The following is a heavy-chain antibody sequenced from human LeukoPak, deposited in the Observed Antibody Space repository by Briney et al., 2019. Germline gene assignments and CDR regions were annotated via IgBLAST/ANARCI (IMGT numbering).Heavy chain of an antibody. CDR1: GGSISSGSYY. CDR3: ARDQHDGGGWSYNWFDP. D-gene: IGHD6-19*01. J-gene: IGHJ5*02. Sequence: SQTLSLTCTVSGGSISSGSYYWSWIRQPAGKGLEWIGRIYTSGSTNYNPSLKSRVTISVDTSKNQFSLKLSSVTAADTAVYYCARDQHDGGGWSYNWFDPWGQGTLVTVSS. CDR2: IYTSGST. V-gene: IGHV4-61*02.